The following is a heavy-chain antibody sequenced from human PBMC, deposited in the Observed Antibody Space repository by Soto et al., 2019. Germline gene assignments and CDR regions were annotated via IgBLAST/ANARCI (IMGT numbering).Heavy chain of an antibody. V-gene: IGHV3-30*18. CDR2: ISYDGSNK. D-gene: IGHD6-13*01. CDR1: GFTFSSYG. CDR3: AKDLYYSSSWSDYYYGMDV. J-gene: IGHJ6*02. Sequence: QPGGSLRLSCAASGFTFSSYGMHWVRQAPGKGLEWVAVISYDGSNKYYADSVKGRFTISRDNSKNTLYLQMNSLRAEDTAVYYCAKDLYYSSSWSDYYYGMDVWGQGTTVTVSS.